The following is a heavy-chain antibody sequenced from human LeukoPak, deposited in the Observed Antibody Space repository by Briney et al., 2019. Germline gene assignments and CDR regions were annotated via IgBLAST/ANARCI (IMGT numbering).Heavy chain of an antibody. CDR3: ARDQDWNDRGGLDY. J-gene: IGHJ4*02. V-gene: IGHV3-21*01. CDR1: GFTFSTYS. D-gene: IGHD1-1*01. Sequence: GGSLRLSCAASGFTFSTYSMNWVRLAPGKGLEWVSFISTSSSYIYYADSVKGRFTISRDNSKNSLYLQMSSLRAEDTAVYYCARDQDWNDRGGLDYWGQGTLVIVS. CDR2: ISTSSSYI.